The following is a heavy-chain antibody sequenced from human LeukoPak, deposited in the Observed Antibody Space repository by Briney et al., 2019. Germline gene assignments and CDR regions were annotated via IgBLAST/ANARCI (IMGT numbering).Heavy chain of an antibody. CDR3: ARDLDSAAFDI. CDR2: IRTSTGSP. J-gene: IGHJ3*02. D-gene: IGHD2-15*01. Sequence: ASVKVSCKASGYTFTSYAINWMRQAPGQGLEYMGWIRTSTGSPTYAQGFTGRFVFSLDTSVNTAYLQISSLKAEDTAVYYCARDLDSAAFDIWGQGTMVTVSS. V-gene: IGHV7-4-1*02. CDR1: GYTFTSYA.